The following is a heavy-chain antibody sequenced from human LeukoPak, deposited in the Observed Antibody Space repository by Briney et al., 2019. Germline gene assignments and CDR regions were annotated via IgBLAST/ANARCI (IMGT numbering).Heavy chain of an antibody. J-gene: IGHJ5*02. D-gene: IGHD2-15*01. CDR1: GGSFSGYY. V-gene: IGHV4-34*01. CDR3: ARRGRYCSGGSCFIGLFDP. Sequence: SSETLSLTCVVYGGSFSGYYWSWIRQPPGKGLEWIGSIYYSGITYYNPSLKSRVTISVDTSKNQFSLKLSSVTAADTAVYYCARRGRYCSGGSCFIGLFDPWGQGTLVTVSS. CDR2: IYYSGIT.